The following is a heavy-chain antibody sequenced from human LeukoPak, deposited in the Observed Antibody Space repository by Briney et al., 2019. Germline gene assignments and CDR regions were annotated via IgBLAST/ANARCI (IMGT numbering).Heavy chain of an antibody. CDR2: IYYSGST. V-gene: IGHV4-39*07. J-gene: IGHJ6*03. D-gene: IGHD1-26*01. CDR3: ARGGWRNSGSHRGQFWYYYYYMDV. CDR1: GGSISSSSYY. Sequence: PSETLSLTCTVSGGSISSSSYYWGWIRQPPGKGLEWIGSIYYSGSTYYNPSLKSRVTISVDTSKNQFSLKLSSVTAADTAVYYCARGGWRNSGSHRGQFWYYYYYMDVWGKGTTVTVSS.